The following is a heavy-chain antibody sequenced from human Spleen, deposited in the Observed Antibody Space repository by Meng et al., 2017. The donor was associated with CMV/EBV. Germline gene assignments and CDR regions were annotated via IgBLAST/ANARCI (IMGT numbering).Heavy chain of an antibody. V-gene: IGHV3-23*01. J-gene: IGHJ4*02. CDR1: GFSFSSSA. CDR3: AKGVGLGELSIFDY. CDR2: ISGSGGST. Sequence: GESLKISCAASGFSFSSSAMDWVRQAPGKGLEWVSGISGSGGSTYYADSVKGRFTISRDNSKNTLYLQMNSLRAEDTAIYYCAKGVGLGELSIFDYWGQGTLVTVSS. D-gene: IGHD3-10*01.